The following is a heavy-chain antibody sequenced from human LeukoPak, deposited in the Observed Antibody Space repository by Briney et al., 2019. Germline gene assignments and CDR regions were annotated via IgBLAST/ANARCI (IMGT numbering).Heavy chain of an antibody. CDR1: GFSFSSYA. CDR2: ISYDGSNR. V-gene: IGHV3-30*04. Sequence: PGGSLRLSCAASGFSFSSYAMHWVRQAPGTGLEWVAVISYDGSNRYCADSVKGRFTISRDNSKNTLYLQMNSLRAEDTAVYYCARGDCSSTSCYLFGYWGQGTLVTVSS. D-gene: IGHD2-2*01. CDR3: ARGDCSSTSCYLFGY. J-gene: IGHJ4*02.